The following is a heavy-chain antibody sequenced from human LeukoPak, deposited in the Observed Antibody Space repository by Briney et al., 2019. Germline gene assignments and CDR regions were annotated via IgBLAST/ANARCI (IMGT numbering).Heavy chain of an antibody. Sequence: ASVKVSCKASGYTFTGYYMHWVRQAPGQGLEWMGWINPNGGGTNYAQKFQGRVTMTRDTSISTAYMELSRLRSDDTAVYYCARDPLRRAGTGQWYYYYMDVWGKGTTVTVSS. V-gene: IGHV1-2*02. J-gene: IGHJ6*03. CDR1: GYTFTGYY. CDR3: ARDPLRRAGTGQWYYYYMDV. D-gene: IGHD6-19*01. CDR2: INPNGGGT.